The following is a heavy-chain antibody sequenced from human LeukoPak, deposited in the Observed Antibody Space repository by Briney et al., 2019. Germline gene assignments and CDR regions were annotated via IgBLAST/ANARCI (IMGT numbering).Heavy chain of an antibody. CDR3: AKVGSRWEFDY. CDR1: GFTFSSYA. Sequence: GGSLRLSCAVSGFTFSSYAMSWVRQAPGKGLEWVSAINDNGRSTYYADSVKGRFTISRDNSKNTLYLQMNSLRAEDTAVYYCAKVGSRWEFDYWGQGTLVTVSP. V-gene: IGHV3-23*01. J-gene: IGHJ4*02. CDR2: INDNGRST. D-gene: IGHD5-24*01.